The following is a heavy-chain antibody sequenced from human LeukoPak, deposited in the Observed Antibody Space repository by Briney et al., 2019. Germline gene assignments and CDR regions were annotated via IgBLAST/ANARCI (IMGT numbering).Heavy chain of an antibody. CDR2: IYSGGST. CDR3: ARGLGYSGYDFYFDY. Sequence: GGSLRLSCTASGFTLSNYWMTWVRQAPGKGLEWVSVIYSGGSTYYADSVKGRFTISRDNSKNTLYLQMNSLRAEDTAVYYCARGLGYSGYDFYFDYWGQGTLVTVSS. D-gene: IGHD5-12*01. V-gene: IGHV3-66*01. J-gene: IGHJ4*02. CDR1: GFTLSNYW.